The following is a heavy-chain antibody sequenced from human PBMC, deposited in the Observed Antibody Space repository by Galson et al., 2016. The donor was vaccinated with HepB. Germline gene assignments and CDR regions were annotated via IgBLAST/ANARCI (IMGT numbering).Heavy chain of an antibody. V-gene: IGHV3-23*01. CDR1: GFTFSNYA. Sequence: SLRLSCAASGFTFSNYAMSWVRQAPGKGLEWVSAISGSGAGTYYADSVKGRFTISRDNSKNTLYVQMNSLRAEDTAVYYCAKESYSSGWYLVDAFNFWGQGTMVTVSS. J-gene: IGHJ3*01. CDR3: AKESYSSGWYLVDAFNF. CDR2: ISGSGAGT. D-gene: IGHD6-19*01.